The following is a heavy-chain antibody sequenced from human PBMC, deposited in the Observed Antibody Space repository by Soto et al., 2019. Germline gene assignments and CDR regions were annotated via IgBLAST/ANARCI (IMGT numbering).Heavy chain of an antibody. D-gene: IGHD3-10*01. CDR3: ARGRASGSYYLLDY. CDR1: GDNSTTSD. V-gene: IGHV1-8*01. J-gene: IGHJ4*02. CDR2: INPNSGNI. Sequence: GASVEASCKASGDNSTTSDINWVRQATGHGLEWMGWINPNSGNIGYAQRFQGRVTMTRDTAIRTAYMEVSSLRSDDTAAYYCARGRASGSYYLLDYWGQGTLVTVSS.